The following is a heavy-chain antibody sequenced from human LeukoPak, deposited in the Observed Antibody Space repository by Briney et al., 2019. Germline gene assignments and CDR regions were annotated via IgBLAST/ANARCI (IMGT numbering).Heavy chain of an antibody. CDR1: GGSISSSSYY. J-gene: IGHJ2*01. Sequence: SETLSLTCTVSGGSISSSSYYWGWIRQPPGKGLEWIGYIYYSGSTNYNPSLKSRVTISVDTSENQFSLKLSSVTAADTAVYYCAKAPTGLYGDYWYFDLWGRGTLVTVSS. V-gene: IGHV4-61*05. CDR3: AKAPTGLYGDYWYFDL. CDR2: IYYSGST. D-gene: IGHD3-16*01.